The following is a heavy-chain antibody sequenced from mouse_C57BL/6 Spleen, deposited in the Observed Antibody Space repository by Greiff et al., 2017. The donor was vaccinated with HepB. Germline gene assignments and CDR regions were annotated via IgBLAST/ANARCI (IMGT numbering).Heavy chain of an antibody. J-gene: IGHJ3*01. CDR2: INPNNGGT. Sequence: VQLKQSGPELVKPGASVKMSCKASGYTFTDYNMHWVKQSHGKSLEWIGYINPNNGGTSYNQKFKGKATLTVNKSSSTAYMELRSLTSEDSAVYYCARPGLKGWFAYWGQGTLVTVSA. V-gene: IGHV1-22*01. D-gene: IGHD1-3*01. CDR3: ARPGLKGWFAY. CDR1: GYTFTDYN.